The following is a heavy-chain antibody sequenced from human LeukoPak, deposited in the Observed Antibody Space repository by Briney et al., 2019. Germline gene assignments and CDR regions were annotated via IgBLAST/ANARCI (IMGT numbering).Heavy chain of an antibody. CDR3: AKDRSTYGYAGSVPDY. CDR2: TQFDGSKK. CDR1: GFSIRSYG. J-gene: IGHJ4*02. D-gene: IGHD5-18*01. V-gene: IGHV3-30*02. Sequence: GGSLRLSCAAFGFSIRSYGMHWVRQAPGEGLEWVAFTQFDGSKKNYADSVKGRFTISRDNSKNMLYLQMSGLRAEDTAVYYCAKDRSTYGYAGSVPDYWGQGILVTVSS.